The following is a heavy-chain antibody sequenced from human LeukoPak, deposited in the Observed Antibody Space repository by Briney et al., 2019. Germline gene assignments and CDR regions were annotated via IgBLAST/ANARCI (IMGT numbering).Heavy chain of an antibody. Sequence: GGSLRLSCAASGFTFSSYGMHWVRQAPGKGLEWVAVIWYDGSNKYYADSVKGRFTISRDNSKNTLYLQMNSLRAEDTAVYYCARAGIAARAGFSAFDIWGQGTMDTVSS. J-gene: IGHJ3*02. D-gene: IGHD6-6*01. CDR3: ARAGIAARAGFSAFDI. CDR2: IWYDGSNK. CDR1: GFTFSSYG. V-gene: IGHV3-33*01.